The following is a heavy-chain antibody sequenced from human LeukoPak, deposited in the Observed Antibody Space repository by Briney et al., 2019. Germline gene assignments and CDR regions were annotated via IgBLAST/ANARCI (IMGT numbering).Heavy chain of an antibody. CDR1: GFTFSSYA. Sequence: GGSLRLSCAASGFTFSSYAMSWVRQAPGKGLEWVSAISGSGGSTYYADSVKGRFTISRDNSKNTLYLQMNSLRAEDTAVYYCAKDRRRSSWYPVVTAIFYFDYWGQGTLVTVSS. CDR3: AKDRRRSSWYPVVTAIFYFDY. D-gene: IGHD2-21*02. V-gene: IGHV3-23*01. CDR2: ISGSGGST. J-gene: IGHJ4*02.